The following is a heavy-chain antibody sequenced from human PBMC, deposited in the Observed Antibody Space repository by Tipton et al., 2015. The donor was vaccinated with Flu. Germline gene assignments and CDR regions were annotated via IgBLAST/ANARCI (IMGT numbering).Heavy chain of an antibody. CDR3: ARVGCSSTSCYLLGDDWFDP. CDR1: GSTFSNDI. J-gene: IGHJ5*02. Sequence: QLVQSGAEVKKPGASVKVSCKASGSTFSNDIITWVRQAPGQGLEWMGWINANNGNTNYAQRLQGRVTMTTDTFTSTAYMELRSLRSDDTAVYYCARVGCSSTSCYLLGDDWFDPWGQGTLVTVSS. CDR2: INANNGNT. V-gene: IGHV1-18*01. D-gene: IGHD2-2*01.